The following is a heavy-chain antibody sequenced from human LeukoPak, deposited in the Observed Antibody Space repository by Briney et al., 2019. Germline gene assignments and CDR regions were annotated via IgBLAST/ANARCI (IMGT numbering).Heavy chain of an antibody. J-gene: IGHJ4*02. CDR1: GGSFSGYY. V-gene: IGHV4-34*01. CDR3: ARVPWSNTRYGSGSYALDY. D-gene: IGHD3-10*01. CDR2: INHSGST. Sequence: SETLSLTCAVYGGSFSGYYWSWIRQPPGKGLEWIGEINHSGSTNYNPSLKSRVTISVDTSKNQFSLKLSSVTAADTAVYYCARVPWSNTRYGSGSYALDYWGQGTLVTVSS.